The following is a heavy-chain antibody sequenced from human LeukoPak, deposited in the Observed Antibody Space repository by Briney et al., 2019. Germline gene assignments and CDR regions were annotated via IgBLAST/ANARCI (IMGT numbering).Heavy chain of an antibody. CDR1: GGSFSGYY. CDR3: ARTTVTRRFDY. J-gene: IGHJ4*02. V-gene: IGHV4-34*01. Sequence: SETLSLTCAVYGGSFSGYYWSWIRQPPGKGLEWIGEINHSGSTNYSPSLKSRVTISVDTFKNQFSLKLSSVTAADTAVYYCARTTVTRRFDYWGQGTLVTVSS. D-gene: IGHD4-17*01. CDR2: INHSGST.